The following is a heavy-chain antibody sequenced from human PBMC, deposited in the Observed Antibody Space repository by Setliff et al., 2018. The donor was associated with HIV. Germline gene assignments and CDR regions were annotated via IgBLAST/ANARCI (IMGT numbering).Heavy chain of an antibody. Sequence: PSETLSLTCPVSGGSISSHYWSWIRQSPGKGLEWIGYIYTSGITNYNPSLKSRVTISVDTSKNQFSLKLNSVTAADTAVYYCATRPADSKWYGVFDYWGQGTLVTVSS. CDR1: GGSISSHY. CDR3: ATRPADSKWYGVFDY. D-gene: IGHD6-13*01. J-gene: IGHJ4*02. V-gene: IGHV4-4*09. CDR2: IYTSGIT.